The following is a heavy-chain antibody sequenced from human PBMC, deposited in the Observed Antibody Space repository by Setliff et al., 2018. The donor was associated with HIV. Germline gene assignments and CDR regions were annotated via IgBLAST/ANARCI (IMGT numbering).Heavy chain of an antibody. D-gene: IGHD3-10*01. CDR1: GGSITGHY. J-gene: IGHJ4*02. CDR3: ARESVVRGVIRPFDY. CDR2: ISYSGIS. Sequence: PSETLSLTCTVSGGSITGHYWSWIRQPPGKGPEWIGYISYSGISNYNPSLKSRVTISLDTSKNHLSLQLRSVTAADTAVYHCARESVVRGVIRPFDYWGQGTLVTVSS. V-gene: IGHV4-59*11.